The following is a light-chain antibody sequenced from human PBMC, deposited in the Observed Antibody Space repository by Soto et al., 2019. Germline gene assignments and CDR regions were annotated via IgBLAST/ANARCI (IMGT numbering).Light chain of an antibody. J-gene: IGKJ4*01. V-gene: IGKV1-33*01. Sequence: DIQMTQFPSSLSASVGDRVTITCQASQDISKYLNWYQQKPGKAPNLLIYDASNLQTGVPSRFSGSGSGTDFTLTISSLQPEDVATYYCQKFSSDPFTFGGGTKVDIK. CDR1: QDISKY. CDR3: QKFSSDPFT. CDR2: DAS.